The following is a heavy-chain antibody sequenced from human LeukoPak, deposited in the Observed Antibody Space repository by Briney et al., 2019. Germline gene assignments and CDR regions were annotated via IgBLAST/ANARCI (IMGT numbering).Heavy chain of an antibody. V-gene: IGHV4-31*03. CDR2: IYYSGST. CDR3: ARRTPRAGYFDY. D-gene: IGHD1/OR15-1a*01. Sequence: PSETLSLTCTVSGGSISSGGYYWSWIRQHPGKGLEWIGYIYYSGSTFYNPSLESRATVSRDTSKNQFSLTVSSVTAADTAVYFCARRTPRAGYFDYWGQGNLVTVS. CDR1: GGSISSGGYY. J-gene: IGHJ4*02.